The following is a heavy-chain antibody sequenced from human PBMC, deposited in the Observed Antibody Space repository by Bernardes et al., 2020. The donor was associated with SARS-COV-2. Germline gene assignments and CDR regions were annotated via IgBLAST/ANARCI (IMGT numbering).Heavy chain of an antibody. V-gene: IGHV3-7*01. J-gene: IGHJ4*02. D-gene: IGHD2-21*01. CDR2: IKQDGSDK. CDR3: ARDGDGYFDY. CDR1: GFMFSRYV. Sequence: GGSLRLSCSASGFMFSRYVVHWVRQAPGKGLEWVANIKQDGSDKYYVDSVKGRFTISRDNAKNSLYLQMNSLRAEDTAVYFCARDGDGYFDYWGQGTLVTVSS.